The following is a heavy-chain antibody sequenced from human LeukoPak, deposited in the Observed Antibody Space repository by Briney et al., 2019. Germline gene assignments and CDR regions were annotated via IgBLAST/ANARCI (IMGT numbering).Heavy chain of an antibody. V-gene: IGHV1-69*06. J-gene: IGHJ4*02. CDR1: GGTFSSYA. CDR3: ATEGKMIRGVYTDY. Sequence: GASVKVSCKASGGTFSSYAISWMRQAPGQGLEWMGGIIPIFGTANYAQKFQGRVTITADKSTSTAYMELSSLRSEDTAVYFCATEGKMIRGVYTDYWGQGTLVTVSS. CDR2: IIPIFGTA. D-gene: IGHD3-10*01.